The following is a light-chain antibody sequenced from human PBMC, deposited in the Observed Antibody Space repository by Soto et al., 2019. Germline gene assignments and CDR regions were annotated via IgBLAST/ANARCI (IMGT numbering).Light chain of an antibody. V-gene: IGKV3-20*01. CDR1: QSVSSSY. J-gene: IGKJ4*01. CDR3: QQYGSYPAT. CDR2: GAS. Sequence: ILLTQSPCTLSLSLGERAILSCRASQSVSSSYLAWYQQKPGQAPRLLIYGASNRATGIPDRFSGSGSGTDFTLTISRLEPEDFAVYYCQQYGSYPATFGGGTKVDI.